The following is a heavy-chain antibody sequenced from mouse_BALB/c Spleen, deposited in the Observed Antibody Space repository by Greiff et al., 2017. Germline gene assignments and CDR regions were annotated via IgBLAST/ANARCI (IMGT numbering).Heavy chain of an antibody. CDR1: GYSITSGYY. Sequence: EVQLMESGPGLVKPSQSLSLTCSVTGYSITSGYYWNWIRQFPGNKLEWMGYISYDGSNNYNPSLKNRISITRDTSKNQFFLKLNSVTTEDTATYYCAIPDSSGYGFAYWGQGTLVTVSA. CDR3: AIPDSSGYGFAY. J-gene: IGHJ3*01. CDR2: ISYDGSN. V-gene: IGHV3-6*02. D-gene: IGHD3-2*01.